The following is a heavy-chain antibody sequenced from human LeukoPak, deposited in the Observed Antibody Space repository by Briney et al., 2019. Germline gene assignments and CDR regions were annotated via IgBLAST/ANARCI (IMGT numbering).Heavy chain of an antibody. V-gene: IGHV3-43*02. J-gene: IGHJ6*03. CDR1: GFTFDDYA. CDR2: ISGDGGST. Sequence: PGGSLRLSRAASGFTFDDYAMHWVRQAPGQGLAWVSLISGDGGSTYYADSVKGRFTISRDNSKNSLYLQMNSLRTEDTALYYCAKDIDWSRYYRYYYMDVWGKGTTVTVSS. D-gene: IGHD3-3*01. CDR3: AKDIDWSRYYRYYYMDV.